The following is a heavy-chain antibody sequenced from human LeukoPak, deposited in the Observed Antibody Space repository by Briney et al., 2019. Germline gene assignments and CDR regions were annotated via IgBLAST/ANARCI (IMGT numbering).Heavy chain of an antibody. CDR3: ARGQSMYY. Sequence: ASVKVSCKASGYTFNNYFISWVRQAPGRGLEWVGWISPHSHTTHYAEKVQGRVTMTTDTSTTTVYMELTSLRSDDTAVYFCARGQSMYYWGRGTPVTVSS. D-gene: IGHD2-8*01. CDR1: GYTFNNYF. V-gene: IGHV1-18*01. CDR2: ISPHSHTT. J-gene: IGHJ4*02.